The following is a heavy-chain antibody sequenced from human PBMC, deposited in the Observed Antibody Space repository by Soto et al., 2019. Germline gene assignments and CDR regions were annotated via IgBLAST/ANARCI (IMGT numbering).Heavy chain of an antibody. Sequence: GSLRLSCAASGFSLGNYYLPWVRQAPGKGLERVGVSWYDESNVWYAVSVKGRFTISRDNSKYTLYLQMSSLRTEDTAVYYCALLAMVRGVIIRPMDVWGQGTTVTVSS. J-gene: IGHJ6*02. CDR2: SWYDESNV. D-gene: IGHD3-10*01. CDR1: GFSLGNYY. V-gene: IGHV3-33*01. CDR3: ALLAMVRGVIIRPMDV.